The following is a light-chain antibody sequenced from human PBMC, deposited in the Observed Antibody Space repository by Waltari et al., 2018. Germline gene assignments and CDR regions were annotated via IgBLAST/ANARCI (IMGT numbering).Light chain of an antibody. CDR3: QQSYSVPA. V-gene: IGKV1-39*01. CDR1: RSISTY. J-gene: IGKJ4*01. Sequence: DIQMTQSPSSLSASVGDRVTIPCRSSRSISTYLNWYQQKPGKAPNLLIYGASSLQGGVPSRFSGSGSGTDFTLTISSLQPEDFATYYCQQSYSVPAFGGGTKVEIQ. CDR2: GAS.